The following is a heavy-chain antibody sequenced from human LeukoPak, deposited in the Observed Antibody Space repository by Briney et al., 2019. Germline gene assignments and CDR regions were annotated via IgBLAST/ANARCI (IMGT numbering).Heavy chain of an antibody. D-gene: IGHD5-24*01. Sequence: GESLKISCQGSGYSFTNYWIGWVRQLPGKGLEWMGIVFPGDSDTRYSPSFEGQVTISADKSINTAYLQWSSLKASDAAIYYCARRTGRWLQDPFDYWGQGTLVSVSS. J-gene: IGHJ4*02. CDR2: VFPGDSDT. V-gene: IGHV5-51*01. CDR3: ARRTGRWLQDPFDY. CDR1: GYSFTNYW.